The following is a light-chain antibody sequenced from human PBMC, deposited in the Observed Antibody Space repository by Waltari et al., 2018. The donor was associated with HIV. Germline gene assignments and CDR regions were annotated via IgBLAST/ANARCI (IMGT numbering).Light chain of an antibody. CDR3: NSYTSSSTHV. Sequence: QSALTQPAPVSGSPGQSNTISCTGTSSDVGGYNYVPWYQQQPGKSANLRIYDVRNRHSGVSTRFSASKSGNTASRTISGLQAEDEADYYCNSYTSSSTHVFGTGTKVTVL. CDR2: DVR. CDR1: SSDVGGYNY. J-gene: IGLJ1*01. V-gene: IGLV2-14*03.